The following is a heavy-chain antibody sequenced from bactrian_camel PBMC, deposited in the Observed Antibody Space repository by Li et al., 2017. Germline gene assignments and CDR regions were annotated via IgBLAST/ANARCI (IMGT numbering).Heavy chain of an antibody. CDR1: GYIYSRYC. D-gene: IGHD1*01. CDR3: AADTGRCTDLWLAYGYNY. V-gene: IGHV3S53*01. J-gene: IGHJ4*01. Sequence: VQLVESGGGSVPAGGSLRLSCAAPGYIYSRYCMGWFRQAPGKEREGVAVIDSDGSTTSADSVKGRFTLSQDNAKNTVHLQMNSLKPEDTAMYVCAADTGRCTDLWLAYGYNYWGQGTQVTVS. CDR2: IDSDGST.